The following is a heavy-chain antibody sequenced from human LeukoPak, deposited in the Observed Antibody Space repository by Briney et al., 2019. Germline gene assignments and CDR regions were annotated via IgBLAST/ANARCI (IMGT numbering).Heavy chain of an antibody. D-gene: IGHD3-10*01. V-gene: IGHV4-59*08. J-gene: IGHJ1*01. Sequence: SETLSLTCTVSGGSIGGYYWSWIRQPPGKGLEWIGYIYNSESTNYNSSLKSRVTISVDTSKNQFSLRLISVTAADTSVYYCARHGYYFGSGSYFQHWGQGTLVTVSS. CDR2: IYNSEST. CDR1: GGSIGGYY. CDR3: ARHGYYFGSGSYFQH.